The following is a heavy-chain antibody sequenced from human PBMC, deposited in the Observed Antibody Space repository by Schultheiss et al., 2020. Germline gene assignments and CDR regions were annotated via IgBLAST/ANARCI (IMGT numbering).Heavy chain of an antibody. D-gene: IGHD5-12*01. V-gene: IGHV3-21*01. CDR1: GFTFSSYS. CDR2: ISSSSSYI. Sequence: ESLKISCAAPGFTFSSYSMNWVRQAPGKGLEWVSSISSSSSYIYYADSVKGRFTISRDTLKNMVYLQMDSLRAEDTAVYYCANDLVATIPYYYYGMDVWGQGTTVTVSS. CDR3: ANDLVATIPYYYYGMDV. J-gene: IGHJ6*02.